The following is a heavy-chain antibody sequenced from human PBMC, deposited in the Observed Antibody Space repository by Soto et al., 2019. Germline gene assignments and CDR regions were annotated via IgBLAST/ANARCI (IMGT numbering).Heavy chain of an antibody. V-gene: IGHV3-23*01. CDR1: GFTFSSYT. D-gene: IGHD6-6*01. CDR2: ISSTGGST. CDR3: AKVHYSSSSAAYDAFDI. Sequence: GGSLRLSCAASGFTFSSYTLNWVRRAPGKGLEWVAGISSTGGSTYYPDSVKGRFTISRDNSKNTLYLQMNSLRAEDTAIYYCAKVHYSSSSAAYDAFDIWGQGTLVTVSS. J-gene: IGHJ3*02.